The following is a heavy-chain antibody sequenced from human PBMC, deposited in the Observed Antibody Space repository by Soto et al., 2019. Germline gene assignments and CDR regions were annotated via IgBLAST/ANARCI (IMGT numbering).Heavy chain of an antibody. V-gene: IGHV4-30-4*01. D-gene: IGHD2-2*01. J-gene: IGHJ6*02. Sequence: QVQLQESGPGLVKPSQTLSLTCTVSGGSISSGDYYWSWIRQPPGKGLEWIGYIYYSGSTYYNPSLMRRVTISVDTSKNQFSLKLSSVTAADTAVYYCAGYCSSTSCRYYYGMDVLGQGTTVTVSS. CDR2: IYYSGST. CDR3: AGYCSSTSCRYYYGMDV. CDR1: GGSISSGDYY.